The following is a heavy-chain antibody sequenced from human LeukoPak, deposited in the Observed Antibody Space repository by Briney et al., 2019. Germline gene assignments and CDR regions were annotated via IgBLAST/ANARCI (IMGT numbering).Heavy chain of an antibody. CDR1: GFTFSSYA. Sequence: GGTLRLSCAASGFTFSSYAMSWVRQAPGKGLEWVSAISGSGGSTYYADSVKGRFTISRDNSKNTLYLQMNSLRAEDTAVYYCAKDDEGCSSTSCEFDYWGQGTLVTVSS. CDR2: ISGSGGST. CDR3: AKDDEGCSSTSCEFDY. V-gene: IGHV3-23*01. J-gene: IGHJ4*02. D-gene: IGHD2-2*01.